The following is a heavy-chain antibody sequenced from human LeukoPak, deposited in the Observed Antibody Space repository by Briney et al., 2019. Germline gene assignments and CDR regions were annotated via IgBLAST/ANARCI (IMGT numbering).Heavy chain of an antibody. CDR1: GYTFTSYD. Sequence: GASVKVSCKASGYTFTSYDINWVRQATGRGLEWMGWMNPNSGGTNYAQKFQGRVTMTRDTSINTAYMELSRLRSDDTAVYYCARSVLETAQLLTDYWGQGTLVTVSS. J-gene: IGHJ4*02. D-gene: IGHD2-2*01. CDR2: MNPNSGGT. CDR3: ARSVLETAQLLTDY. V-gene: IGHV1-2*02.